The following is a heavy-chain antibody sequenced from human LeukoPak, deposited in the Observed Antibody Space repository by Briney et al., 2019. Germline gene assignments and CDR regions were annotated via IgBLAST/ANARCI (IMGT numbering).Heavy chain of an antibody. J-gene: IGHJ5*02. CDR2: LYYSGST. CDR3: ARHVGPLYSSSSNWFDP. D-gene: IGHD6-6*01. V-gene: IGHV4-39*01. CDR1: GDSISRISYY. Sequence: SETLSLTCTVSGDSISRISYYWGWIRQPPGKGLEWIGSLYYSGSTYYNPSLKSRVTISVDTSKNQFSLKLSSVTAADTAVYYCARHVGPLYSSSSNWFDPWGQGTLVTVSS.